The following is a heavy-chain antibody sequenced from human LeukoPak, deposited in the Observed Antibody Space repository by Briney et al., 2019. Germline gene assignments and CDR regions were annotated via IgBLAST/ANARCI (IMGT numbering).Heavy chain of an antibody. D-gene: IGHD6-19*01. CDR3: ARLGSGWSDFYYYHYYYMDV. V-gene: IGHV3-21*01. J-gene: IGHJ6*03. CDR2: ISSSSRYI. Sequence: GGSLRLSCAASGFTFSSYSMNWVRQAPGKGLEWVSSISSSSRYIYYADSVKGRFTLSRDNAKNSLYLQMNSLRAEDTAVYYCARLGSGWSDFYYYHYYYMDVWGKGTTVTVSS. CDR1: GFTFSSYS.